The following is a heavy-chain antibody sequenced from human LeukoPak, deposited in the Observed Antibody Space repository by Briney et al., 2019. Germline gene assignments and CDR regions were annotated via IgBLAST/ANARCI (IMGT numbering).Heavy chain of an antibody. J-gene: IGHJ4*02. CDR3: ASTSTGGNSDY. Sequence: PSETLSLTCTVSGGSISSSSYYWGWIRQPPGKGLEWIGGIYYSGSTYYNPSLKSRVTISVDTSKNQFSLKLSSVTAADTAVYYCASTSTGGNSDYWGQGTLVTVSS. V-gene: IGHV4-39*07. CDR2: IYYSGST. CDR1: GGSISSSSYY. D-gene: IGHD4-23*01.